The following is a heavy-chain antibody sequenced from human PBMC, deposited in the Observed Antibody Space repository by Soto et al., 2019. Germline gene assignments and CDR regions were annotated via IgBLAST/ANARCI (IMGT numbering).Heavy chain of an antibody. Sequence: GGSLRLSCTASGFTFTRYSMNWVRQAPEKGLEWVSSISSTTNYIYYGDSMKGRFTISRDNAKNSLYLEMNSLRAEDTAVYYCARESEDLTSNFDYWGQGTLVTGSS. V-gene: IGHV3-21*06. CDR2: ISSTTNYI. J-gene: IGHJ4*02. CDR3: ARESEDLTSNFDY. CDR1: GFTFTRYS.